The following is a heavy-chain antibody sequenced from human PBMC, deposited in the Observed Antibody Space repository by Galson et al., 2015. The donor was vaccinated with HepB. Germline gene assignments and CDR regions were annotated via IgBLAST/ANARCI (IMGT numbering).Heavy chain of an antibody. V-gene: IGHV3-48*01. J-gene: IGHJ4*02. D-gene: IGHD3-22*01. CDR2: ISSSSSTI. Sequence: SLRLSCAASGFTFSSYSMNWVRQAPGKGLEWVSYISSSSSTIYYADSVKGRFTISRDNAKNSLYLQMNSLRAEDTAVYYCARDYYDSSGYSTLVDYWGQGTLVTVSS. CDR1: GFTFSSYS. CDR3: ARDYYDSSGYSTLVDY.